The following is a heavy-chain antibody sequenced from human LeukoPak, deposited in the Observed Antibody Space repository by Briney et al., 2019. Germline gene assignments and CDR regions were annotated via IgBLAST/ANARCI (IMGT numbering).Heavy chain of an antibody. D-gene: IGHD3-10*01. V-gene: IGHV3-23*01. Sequence: PGGSLRLSCAASGFTFNNYEMNWVRQAPGKGLEWVSVIGGSGSSTNYADSVKGRFTISRDNSKNTLYLQMSSLRVEDTAVYYCAKGYYSGSGRYYFDFWGQGTLVTVSS. J-gene: IGHJ4*02. CDR1: GFTFNNYE. CDR3: AKGYYSGSGRYYFDF. CDR2: IGGSGSST.